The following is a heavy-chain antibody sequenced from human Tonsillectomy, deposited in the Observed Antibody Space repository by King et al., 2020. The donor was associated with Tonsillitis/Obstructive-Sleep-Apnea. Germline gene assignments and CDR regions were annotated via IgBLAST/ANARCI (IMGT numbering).Heavy chain of an antibody. CDR3: ATDWGSGTYYVRAFDV. CDR1: GFTFSNAG. CDR2: IKSKSKGETT. J-gene: IGHJ3*01. V-gene: IGHV3-15*01. Sequence: VQLVESGGGLVKPGGSLRLSCAASGFTFSNAGMSWVRQAPGKGPEWVGRIKSKSKGETTDYTAPVRGRFTISRDDSKNTLVLQMNSLKTEDTAVYYCATDWGSGTYYVRAFDVWGLGTMVTVSS. D-gene: IGHD1-26*01.